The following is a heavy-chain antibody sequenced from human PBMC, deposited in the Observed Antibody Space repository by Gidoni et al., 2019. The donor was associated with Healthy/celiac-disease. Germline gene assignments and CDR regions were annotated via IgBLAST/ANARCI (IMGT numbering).Heavy chain of an antibody. D-gene: IGHD1-26*01. Sequence: LQESGPGLVKPSQTLSLTCTVSGGSLSSGGYYWSWIRQHPGKGLVWIGYIYYSGSTYYTPSLKSRVTISVDTSKNQFSLKLSAVTSADTALYDSARGWEAAFDYWGQGTLVTVSS. CDR2: IYYSGST. J-gene: IGHJ4*02. V-gene: IGHV4-31*03. CDR3: ARGWEAAFDY. CDR1: GGSLSSGGYY.